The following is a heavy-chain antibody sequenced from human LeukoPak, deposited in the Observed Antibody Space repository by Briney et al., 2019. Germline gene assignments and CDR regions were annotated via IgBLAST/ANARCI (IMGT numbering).Heavy chain of an antibody. V-gene: IGHV1-18*01. Sequence: GASVKVSCKASGYTFTSYGISWVRQAPGQGLEWMGRISVYNGNTNYAQKVQGRVTMTTDTSTSTAYMELRSLRSDDTAVYYCARDKRYCSGGSCYPPTIGAFDIWGQGTMVTVSS. D-gene: IGHD2-15*01. CDR2: ISVYNGNT. CDR1: GYTFTSYG. J-gene: IGHJ3*02. CDR3: ARDKRYCSGGSCYPPTIGAFDI.